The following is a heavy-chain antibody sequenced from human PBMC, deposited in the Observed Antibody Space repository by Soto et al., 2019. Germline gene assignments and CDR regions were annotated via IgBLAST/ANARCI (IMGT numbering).Heavy chain of an antibody. V-gene: IGHV2-5*02. J-gene: IGHJ4*02. Sequence: GSGPTLVNPTQTLTLTCTFSGFSLSTSGVGVGWIRQPPGKALEWLALIYWDDDKRYSPSLKSRLTITKDTSKNQVVLTMTNMEPVDTAKYYCAHILLLIRYFDRLLPPFFDYWGQGTLVTVS. CDR2: IYWDDDK. CDR1: GFSLSTSGVG. D-gene: IGHD3-9*01. CDR3: AHILLLIRYFDRLLPPFFDY.